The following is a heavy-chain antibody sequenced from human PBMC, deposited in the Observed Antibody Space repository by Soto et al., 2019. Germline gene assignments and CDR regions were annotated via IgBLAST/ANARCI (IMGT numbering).Heavy chain of an antibody. V-gene: IGHV3-33*01. D-gene: IGHD2-2*01. CDR1: GFSFRGYG. Sequence: QVQLVESGGGVVQPGKSLRLSCAASGFSFRGYGMHWVRQAPGKGLEWVAVIWYDGSRKYYADSVKGRFTISRDDSQNTLFLQMNSLRSEDTAVYYCVGDVGTVGPELDSWGQGTLVTVSS. CDR3: VGDVGTVGPELDS. CDR2: IWYDGSRK. J-gene: IGHJ5*01.